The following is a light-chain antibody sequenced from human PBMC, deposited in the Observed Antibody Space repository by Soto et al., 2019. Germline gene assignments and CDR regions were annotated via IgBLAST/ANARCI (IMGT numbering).Light chain of an antibody. CDR1: QSISSW. J-gene: IGKJ1*01. CDR3: KQYNTYSWA. CDR2: AAS. V-gene: IGKV1-5*01. Sequence: DNHMNHSPSTLSASVGDRVTITCRASQSISSWFAWYQQKPGKAPKRLIYAASTLQSGVPSRFSGSGSATEFTLTISSLQADDFATYYCKQYNTYSWAFGQGTKV.